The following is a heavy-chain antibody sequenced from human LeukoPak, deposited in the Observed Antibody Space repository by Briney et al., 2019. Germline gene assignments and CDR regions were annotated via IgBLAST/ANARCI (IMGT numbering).Heavy chain of an antibody. CDR2: IWYDGSNK. J-gene: IGHJ3*02. V-gene: IGHV3-33*01. Sequence: GGSLRLSCAASGFTFSSYGMHWVRQAPGKGLEWVAVIWYDGSNKYYADSVKGRFTISRDNAKNSLYLQMNSMRAEDTAVYYCAREIILIGGDALDIWGQGTMVTVSS. CDR1: GFTFSSYG. CDR3: AREIILIGGDALDI. D-gene: IGHD2/OR15-2a*01.